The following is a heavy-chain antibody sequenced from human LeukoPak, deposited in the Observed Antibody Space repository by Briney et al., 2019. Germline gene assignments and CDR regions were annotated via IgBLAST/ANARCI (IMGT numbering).Heavy chain of an antibody. CDR2: ISGSGSDI. D-gene: IGHD3/OR15-3a*01. CDR3: GTHAGRTGSDD. Sequence: GGSLRLSCATSGFILSDYYMSWIRQAPGKGLEWVSYISGSGSDISYVDSVKGRFTISRDNAKDSLYLQMNSLRAEDTAVYYCGTHAGRTGSDDWGQGTLVTVSS. J-gene: IGHJ4*02. CDR1: GFILSDYY. V-gene: IGHV3-11*01.